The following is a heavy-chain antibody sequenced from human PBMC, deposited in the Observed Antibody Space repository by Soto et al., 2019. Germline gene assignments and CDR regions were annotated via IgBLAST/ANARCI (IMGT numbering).Heavy chain of an antibody. V-gene: IGHV3-23*01. Sequence: GGSLRLSCAASGFTFSSYAMSWVRQAPGKGLEWVTAISGSGGSTYYADSVKGRFTISRDNSENTPYLQMNSLRAEDTAVYYCATPYDFWSGYEFYFDNWGQGTLVTVSS. CDR3: ATPYDFWSGYEFYFDN. CDR1: GFTFSSYA. D-gene: IGHD3-3*01. CDR2: ISGSGGST. J-gene: IGHJ4*02.